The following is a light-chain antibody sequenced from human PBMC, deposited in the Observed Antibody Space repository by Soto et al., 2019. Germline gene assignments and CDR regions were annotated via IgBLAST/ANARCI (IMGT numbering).Light chain of an antibody. CDR1: QAISNY. J-gene: IGKJ4*01. V-gene: IGKV1-27*01. CDR3: QKLNAVPT. CDR2: AAS. Sequence: DIQMTQSPSSLSASVGDRVTITCRASQAISNYLAWYQQKPGKVPTLLFYAASTLQSGVPSRFSGSGSGTDFTLTISSLQPEDAATYYCQKLNAVPTFGGGTKVEI.